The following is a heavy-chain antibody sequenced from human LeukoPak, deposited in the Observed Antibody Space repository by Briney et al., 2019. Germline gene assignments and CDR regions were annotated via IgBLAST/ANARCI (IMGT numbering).Heavy chain of an antibody. CDR3: ARGLEAAAVPLAFDI. D-gene: IGHD6-13*01. CDR1: GGSISSYY. V-gene: IGHV4-59*01. Sequence: SETLSLTCTVSGGSISSYYWSWIRQPPGKGLEWIGYIYYSGSTNYNPSLKSRVTISVDTSKNQFSLKLSSVTAADTAVYYCARGLEAAAVPLAFDIWGQGTMVTVSS. J-gene: IGHJ3*02. CDR2: IYYSGST.